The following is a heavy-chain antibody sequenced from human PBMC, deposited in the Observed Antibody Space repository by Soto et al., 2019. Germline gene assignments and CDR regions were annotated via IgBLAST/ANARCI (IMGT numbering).Heavy chain of an antibody. Sequence: SETLSLTCTVSGGSISSYYWSWIRQPPGKGLEWIGYIYYSGSTNYNPSLKSRVTISVDTSKNQFSLKLSSVTAADPAVYYCARDRSPYCSGGSCYGGWFDPWGQGTLVTVSS. CDR3: ARDRSPYCSGGSCYGGWFDP. CDR1: GGSISSYY. CDR2: IYYSGST. J-gene: IGHJ5*02. D-gene: IGHD2-15*01. V-gene: IGHV4-59*01.